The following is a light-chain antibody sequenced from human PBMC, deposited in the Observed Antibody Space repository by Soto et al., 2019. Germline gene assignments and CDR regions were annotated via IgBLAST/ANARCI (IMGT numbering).Light chain of an antibody. J-gene: IGKJ5*01. Sequence: DIERTQSPSTRSASVGDRVTITCRASQSISSWLAWYQQKPGKAPKLLIYDASSLESGVPSRFSGSGSGTEFTLTISSLQPDDLATYYCQQYNSSSITFGQGTRLEIK. CDR2: DAS. V-gene: IGKV1-5*01. CDR1: QSISSW. CDR3: QQYNSSSIT.